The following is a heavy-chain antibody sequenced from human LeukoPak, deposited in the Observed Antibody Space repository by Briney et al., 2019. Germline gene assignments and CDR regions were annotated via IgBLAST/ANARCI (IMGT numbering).Heavy chain of an antibody. CDR2: IGSSSSYR. Sequence: GALRLSCAPSGFTFSSYSMNWVHPAPGKGLEWVSSIGSSSSYRYYADSVKGRFTISRDNAKNSLYLQMHSLRAEDTAVYYCASVFAGTPAYYYYGMDVWGQGTTVTVSS. CDR1: GFTFSSYS. D-gene: IGHD3-10*01. J-gene: IGHJ6*02. V-gene: IGHV3-21*01. CDR3: ASVFAGTPAYYYYGMDV.